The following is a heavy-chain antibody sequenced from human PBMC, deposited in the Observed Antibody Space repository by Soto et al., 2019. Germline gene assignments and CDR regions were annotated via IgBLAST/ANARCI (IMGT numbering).Heavy chain of an antibody. D-gene: IGHD2-15*01. CDR1: GFSLSTSGVG. CDR3: AHRPSYCSGGSCYSGFDY. CDR2: IYWDDDK. Sequence: QITLKESGPTVVNPTQTLTLTCTISGFSLSTSGVGVGWIRQPPGKALEWLALIYWDDDKRYSPSLKSRLTITKDTSKNQVVLTMTNMDPVDTATYYCAHRPSYCSGGSCYSGFDYWGQGTLVTVSS. V-gene: IGHV2-5*02. J-gene: IGHJ4*02.